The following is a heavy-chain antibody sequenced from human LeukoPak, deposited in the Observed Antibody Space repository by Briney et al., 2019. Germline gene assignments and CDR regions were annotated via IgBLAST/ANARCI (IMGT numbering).Heavy chain of an antibody. CDR2: IKQDGSEK. D-gene: IGHD2-15*01. V-gene: IGHV3-7*01. CDR1: GFTFSSYW. J-gene: IGHJ3*02. Sequence: GGSLRLSCAASGFTFSSYWMSWVRQAPGKGLEWVANIKQDGSEKNYVDSVKGRFTISRDNAKNSLYLQMNSLRAEDTAVYYCAGPPSLLRKHDAFDIWGRGTMVTVSS. CDR3: AGPPSLLRKHDAFDI.